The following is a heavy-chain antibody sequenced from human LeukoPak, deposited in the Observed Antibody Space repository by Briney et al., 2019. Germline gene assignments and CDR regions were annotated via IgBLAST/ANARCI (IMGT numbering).Heavy chain of an antibody. CDR3: VRGLTGYSYFFDY. CDR2: VYYDGST. D-gene: IGHD1-20*01. CDR1: GDSFSSANYY. J-gene: IGHJ4*02. Sequence: SETLSLTCTVSGDSFSSANYYWTWVRQPPGKGLEWIGYVYYDGSTYYHPSLQSRLAISVDTSKNQFSLNLTSVTAADTAVYYCVRGLTGYSYFFDYWGQGALVTVSS. V-gene: IGHV4-30-4*08.